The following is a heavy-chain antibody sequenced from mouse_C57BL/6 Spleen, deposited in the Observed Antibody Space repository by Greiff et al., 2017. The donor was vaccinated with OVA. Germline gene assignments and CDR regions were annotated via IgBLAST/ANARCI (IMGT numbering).Heavy chain of an antibody. CDR1: GYTFTGYW. V-gene: IGHV1-9*01. D-gene: IGHD2-1*01. Sequence: VQLQQSGAELMKPGASVKLSCKATGYTFTGYWIEWVKQRPGHGLEWIGEILPGSGSTNYNGKFKGKATLTADKSSSTAYMQLSSLTSEDSAVYFCARDGNRGVCDYWGQGTTLTVSS. J-gene: IGHJ2*01. CDR3: ARDGNRGVCDY. CDR2: ILPGSGST.